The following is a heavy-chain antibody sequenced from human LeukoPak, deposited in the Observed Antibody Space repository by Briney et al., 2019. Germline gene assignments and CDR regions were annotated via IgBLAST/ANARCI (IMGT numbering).Heavy chain of an antibody. CDR2: MKQDGSER. CDR1: GFTLSSYW. CDR3: ARDKDWAFDY. D-gene: IGHD3/OR15-3a*01. Sequence: GGSLRLSCAASGFTLSSYWMSWVRQAPGKGLEWVANMKQDGSERYYVDSVKGRFTISRDNAKNSLYLQMNSLRAEDTAVYYCARDKDWAFDYWGQGTLVTVSS. J-gene: IGHJ4*02. V-gene: IGHV3-7*01.